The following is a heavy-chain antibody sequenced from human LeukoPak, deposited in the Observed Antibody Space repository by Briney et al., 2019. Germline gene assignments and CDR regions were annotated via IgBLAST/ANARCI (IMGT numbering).Heavy chain of an antibody. J-gene: IGHJ4*02. D-gene: IGHD3-22*01. V-gene: IGHV3-48*04. CDR3: ARARYYDSSGYYIIDY. CDR1: GFTFSSYW. CDR2: ISSIGSTI. Sequence: GGSLRLSCAASGFTFSSYWMSWVRQAPGKGLEWVSYISSIGSTIYYADSVKGRFTISRDNAKNSLYLQMNSLRAEDAAVYYCARARYYDSSGYYIIDYWGQGTLVTVSS.